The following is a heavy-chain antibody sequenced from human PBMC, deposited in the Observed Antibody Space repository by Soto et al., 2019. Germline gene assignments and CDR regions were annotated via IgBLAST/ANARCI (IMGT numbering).Heavy chain of an antibody. J-gene: IGHJ4*02. D-gene: IGHD3-22*01. CDR2: INAGNGNT. CDR3: AREVPYYYDSSGYRLGY. V-gene: IGHV1-3*01. Sequence: QAPGQRLEWMGWINAGNGNTKYSQKFQGRVTITRDTSASTAYMELSSLRSEDTAVYYCAREVPYYYDSSGYRLGYWGQGNLVTVS.